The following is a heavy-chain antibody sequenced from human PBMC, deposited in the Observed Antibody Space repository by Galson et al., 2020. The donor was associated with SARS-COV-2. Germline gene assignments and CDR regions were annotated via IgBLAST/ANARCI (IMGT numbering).Heavy chain of an antibody. V-gene: IGHV3-30*04. CDR1: GFTFSSYA. Sequence: GESLKISCAASGFTFSSYAMHWVRQAPGKGLEWVAVISYDGSNKYYADSVKGRFTISRDNSKNTLYLQMNSLRAEDTAVYYCARDMFGSGCYGPLDYWGQGTLVTVSS. CDR3: ARDMFGSGCYGPLDY. CDR2: ISYDGSNK. J-gene: IGHJ4*02. D-gene: IGHD6-19*01.